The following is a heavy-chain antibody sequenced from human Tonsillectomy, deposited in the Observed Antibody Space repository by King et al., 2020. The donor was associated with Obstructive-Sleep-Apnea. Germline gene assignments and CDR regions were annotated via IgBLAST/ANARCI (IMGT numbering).Heavy chain of an antibody. J-gene: IGHJ3*02. CDR1: GFTFSNFW. Sequence: QLVQSGGGLVQSGGSLRLSCAASGFTFSNFWMGWVRQAPGKGLEWVANIKQDGSEKYYVDSVKGRFTISRDNAKNSLYFQMNSLRAEDTAVYYCVREGSGWNWIAFDIWGQGTLVTVSS. V-gene: IGHV3-7*01. CDR3: VREGSGWNWIAFDI. D-gene: IGHD6-19*01. CDR2: IKQDGSEK.